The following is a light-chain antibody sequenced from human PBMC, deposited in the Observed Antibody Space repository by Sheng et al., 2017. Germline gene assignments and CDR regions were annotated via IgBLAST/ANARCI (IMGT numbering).Light chain of an antibody. CDR1: QSINNR. J-gene: IGKJ5*01. V-gene: IGKV1-5*03. CDR3: QQYNSYSIT. Sequence: DIQMTQSPSTLSASVGDRVTITCRASQSINNRLAWYQQKPGKAPKLLIYQASSLEGGVPSRFSGSGSGAEFTLTIVSLQPDDFATYYCQQYNSYSITFGQGTRLEIK. CDR2: QAS.